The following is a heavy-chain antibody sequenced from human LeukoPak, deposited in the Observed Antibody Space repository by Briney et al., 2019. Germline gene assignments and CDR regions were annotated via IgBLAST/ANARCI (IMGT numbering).Heavy chain of an antibody. Sequence: SETLSLTCTVSGGSISSYYWSWIRQPAGKGLEWIGRIYTSGSTNYNPSLKSRVTMSVDTSKNQFSLKLSSVTAADTAVYYCARDKVYEGYDILTGYYRPPLYYGMDVWGQGTTVTVSS. CDR1: GGSISSYY. CDR3: ARDKVYEGYDILTGYYRPPLYYGMDV. V-gene: IGHV4-4*07. D-gene: IGHD3-9*01. CDR2: IYTSGST. J-gene: IGHJ6*02.